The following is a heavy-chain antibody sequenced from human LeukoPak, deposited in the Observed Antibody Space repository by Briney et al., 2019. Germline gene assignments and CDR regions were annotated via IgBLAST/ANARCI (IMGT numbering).Heavy chain of an antibody. V-gene: IGHV1-18*01. J-gene: IGHJ5*02. CDR3: ARERRRYFDFAAFDP. Sequence: ASVKVSCKASGYTFTSYGISWVRQAPGQGLEWMGWISAYNGNTNYAQKLQGRVTMTTDTSTSTAYTELRSLRSDDTAVYYCARERRRYFDFAAFDPWGQGTLVTVSS. D-gene: IGHD3-9*01. CDR2: ISAYNGNT. CDR1: GYTFTSYG.